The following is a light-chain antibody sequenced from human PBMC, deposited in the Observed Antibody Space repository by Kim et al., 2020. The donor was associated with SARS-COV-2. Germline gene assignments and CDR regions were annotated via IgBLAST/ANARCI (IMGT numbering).Light chain of an antibody. CDR3: QQYNNSRLT. J-gene: IGKJ4*01. V-gene: IGKV1-5*01. Sequence: DIQMTQSPSTLSASVGDRVTITCRASQSISNWLAWYQQRPGKAPKLLIYDGSSLESGVPSRFSGSGSGTEFTLTISSLQPDDFATYYCQQYNNSRLTFGGGTQVDIK. CDR2: DGS. CDR1: QSISNW.